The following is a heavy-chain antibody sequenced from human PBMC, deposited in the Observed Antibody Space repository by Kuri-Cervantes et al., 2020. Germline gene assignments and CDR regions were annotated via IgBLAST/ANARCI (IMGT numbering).Heavy chain of an antibody. Sequence: SGPTLVKPTQTLTLTCSVSGFSLSTSGMRVSWIRQPPGKALEWLARIDWDDDKFYGTSLKTRLTISKVTSKNQVVLTMINMDPVDTATYYCARITMIRGVNSYYYYMDVWGKGTTVTVSS. CDR3: ARITMIRGVNSYYYYMDV. D-gene: IGHD3-10*01. CDR1: GFSLSTSGMR. V-gene: IGHV2-70D*14. J-gene: IGHJ6*03. CDR2: IDWDDDK.